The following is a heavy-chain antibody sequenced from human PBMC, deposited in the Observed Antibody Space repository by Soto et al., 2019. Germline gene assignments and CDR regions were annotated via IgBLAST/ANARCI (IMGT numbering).Heavy chain of an antibody. CDR1: GGTFSNYP. CDR3: ARPRTGATMKGYDF. D-gene: IGHD1-1*01. CDR2: IVPIFGTT. J-gene: IGHJ4*02. V-gene: IGHV1-69*13. Sequence: SVKVSCKASGGTFSNYPIAWVRQAPGQGLEWVGAIVPIFGTTNYAQNFQGRVTLTADESASTAYMELSSLTSADTALYYCARPRTGATMKGYDFWGQGTQVTVSS.